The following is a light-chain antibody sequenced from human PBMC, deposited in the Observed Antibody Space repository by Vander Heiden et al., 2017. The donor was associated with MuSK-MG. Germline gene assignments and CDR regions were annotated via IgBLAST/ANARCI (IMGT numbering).Light chain of an antibody. V-gene: IGLV1-44*01. Sequence: QSVLTQPPSASATPGQRVTISCSGRSSDIGTNPVNWYQRLPGTAPTLLIFSNNQRPSGVPDRFSCSTSGTSASLAISGLESDEEADYYCSAWDDSLNGHVVFGGGTKLTVL. CDR3: SAWDDSLNGHVV. CDR2: SNN. CDR1: SSDIGTNP. J-gene: IGLJ2*01.